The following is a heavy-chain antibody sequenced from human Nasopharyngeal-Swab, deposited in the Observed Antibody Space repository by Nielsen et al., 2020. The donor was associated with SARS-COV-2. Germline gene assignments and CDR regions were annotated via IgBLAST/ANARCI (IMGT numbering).Heavy chain of an antibody. V-gene: IGHV6-1*01. CDR2: TYYRSKWYN. D-gene: IGHD2-2*01. Sequence: SQTLSLTCAISGDSVSSNSAAWNWIRQSPSRGLEWLGRTYYRSKWYNDYAVSVKSRITINPDTSKNQFSLQLNSVTPEDTTVYYCAREVGIVVVPADYYGMDVWGQGTTVTVSS. J-gene: IGHJ6*02. CDR3: AREVGIVVVPADYYGMDV. CDR1: GDSVSSNSAA.